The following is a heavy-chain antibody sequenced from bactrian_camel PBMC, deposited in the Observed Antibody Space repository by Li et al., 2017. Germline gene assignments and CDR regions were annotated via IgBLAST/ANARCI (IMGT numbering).Heavy chain of an antibody. CDR3: AKGRNGYGYVSNYSQ. Sequence: HVQLVESGGDLVQPGGSLRLSCAASRFTFSSYDMSWVRQAPGKGLEWVSSINVDGTSYYAGSVKGRFTISRDNHENTLYLQLDSLKTEDTGTYYCAKGRNGYGYVSNYSQRGQGTQVTVS. V-gene: IGHV3S1*01. CDR1: RFTFSSYD. CDR2: INVDGTS. D-gene: IGHD3*01. J-gene: IGHJ4*01.